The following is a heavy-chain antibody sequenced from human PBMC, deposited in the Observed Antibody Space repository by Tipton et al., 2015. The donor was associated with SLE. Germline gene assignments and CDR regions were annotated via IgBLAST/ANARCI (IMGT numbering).Heavy chain of an antibody. J-gene: IGHJ4*02. CDR1: GGSFSVYY. V-gene: IGHV4-34*01. Sequence: TLSLTCAVHGGSFSVYYWSWIRQSPEKGLEWIGEINHRGDSNYNPSLKSRVTISVDTPKNQLSLKLSSVTAADTAIYYCARHPKRESGSQFLFDYWGQGTLVTVSS. D-gene: IGHD2-21*01. CDR3: ARHPKRESGSQFLFDY. CDR2: INHRGDS.